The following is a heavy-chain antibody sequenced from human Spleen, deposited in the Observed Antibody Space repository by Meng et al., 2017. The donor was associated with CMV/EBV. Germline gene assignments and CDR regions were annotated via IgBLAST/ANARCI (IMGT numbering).Heavy chain of an antibody. V-gene: IGHV3-7*01. Sequence: GESLKISCAALRFTFSNYWMHWVRQAPGRGLEWVANINQAGSEKYYVDSVKGRFTISRDNTKNSLYLQMRSLRVEDTAVYYCARAIGAAESHWGQGTLVTVSS. CDR2: INQAGSEK. D-gene: IGHD6-13*01. CDR3: ARAIGAAESH. J-gene: IGHJ4*02. CDR1: RFTFSNYW.